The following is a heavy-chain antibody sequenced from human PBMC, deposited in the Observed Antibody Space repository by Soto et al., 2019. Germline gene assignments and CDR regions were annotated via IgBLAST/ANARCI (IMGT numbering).Heavy chain of an antibody. Sequence: EVKLLESVGGLVHPGGSLRLSCAASGFTLSSYDMGWVRQAPGRGLEWISRIRGSVGGTVHADSVEGRLTISRDNSKNTVYLQLNSLRAEDSAVYYCAKDCGDNAGYPACDMLGQGTMVPVSS. J-gene: IGHJ3*02. CDR2: IRGSVGGT. CDR3: AKDCGDNAGYPACDM. CDR1: GFTLSSYD. D-gene: IGHD3-9*01. V-gene: IGHV3-23*01.